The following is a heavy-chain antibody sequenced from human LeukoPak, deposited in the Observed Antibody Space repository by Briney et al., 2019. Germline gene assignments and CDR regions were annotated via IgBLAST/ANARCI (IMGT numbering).Heavy chain of an antibody. CDR2: IRFAAAHT. CDR1: GLTLNNYW. J-gene: IGHJ3*01. V-gene: IGHV3-74*01. Sequence: PGGSLRLSCAASGLTLNNYWMGWVRQAPGKGMGWVSSIRFAAAHTAYADSANGQFTISRDNAKNTMFLQMNNLRAEDTAVYYCAKEIDGFDVWGQGTLVTVSS. CDR3: AKEIDGFDV.